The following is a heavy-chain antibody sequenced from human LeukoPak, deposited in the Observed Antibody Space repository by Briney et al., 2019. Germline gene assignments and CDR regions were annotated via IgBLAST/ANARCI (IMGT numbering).Heavy chain of an antibody. CDR2: LYSDGNT. Sequence: GGSLRLSCAASGFTVITNDMTWVRQAPGKGLEWVSVLYSDGNTKYADSVQGRFTISRDNSKNTLYLEMNSLSPDETAVYYCARGVEPLAANTLAYWGQGTLVTASS. V-gene: IGHV3-53*01. D-gene: IGHD1-14*01. J-gene: IGHJ4*02. CDR3: ARGVEPLAANTLAY. CDR1: GFTVITND.